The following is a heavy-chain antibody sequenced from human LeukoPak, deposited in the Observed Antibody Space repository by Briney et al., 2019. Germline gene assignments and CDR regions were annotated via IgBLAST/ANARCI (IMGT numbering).Heavy chain of an antibody. V-gene: IGHV1-2*02. CDR3: AGEYCSGGSCRQGFDH. CDR1: VYTFTDYY. D-gene: IGHD2-15*01. CDR2: INPNSGDT. Sequence: ASVKLACKPSVYTFTDYYMHWVRQAPGRGLEWMGWINPNSGDTNHAQNFQGRVTLTRDTSISTAYMELSSLRSDDSVVYYCAGEYCSGGSCRQGFDHWGQGTLVTVSS. J-gene: IGHJ4*02.